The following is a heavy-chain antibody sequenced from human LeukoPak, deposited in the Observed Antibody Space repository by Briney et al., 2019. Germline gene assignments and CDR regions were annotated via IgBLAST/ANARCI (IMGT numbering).Heavy chain of an antibody. Sequence: SETLSLTCTVSGGSISSYYWSWIRQPPGKGLEWIGHIYYSGSTNYNPSLKSRLTISIDTSKNQFSLKLSSVTAADTTVYYCARVRQQWLVRGNWFDPWGQGTLVTVSS. V-gene: IGHV4-59*12. J-gene: IGHJ5*02. D-gene: IGHD6-19*01. CDR2: IYYSGST. CDR3: ARVRQQWLVRGNWFDP. CDR1: GGSISSYY.